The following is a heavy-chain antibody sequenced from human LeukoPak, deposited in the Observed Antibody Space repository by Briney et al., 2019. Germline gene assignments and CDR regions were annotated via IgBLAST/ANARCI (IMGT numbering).Heavy chain of an antibody. CDR3: AKQSVVPAATPFVYYMDV. CDR2: INTDSRTI. J-gene: IGHJ6*03. D-gene: IGHD2-2*01. V-gene: IGHV3-48*04. Sequence: GGSLRLSCAASGFSFSDYSMNWVRQAPGKGLEWVSYINTDSRTIKYADSVKGRFTISRDNAKNSLFLQMNSLRAEDTAVYYCAKQSVVPAATPFVYYMDVWGQRDHGHRLL. CDR1: GFSFSDYS.